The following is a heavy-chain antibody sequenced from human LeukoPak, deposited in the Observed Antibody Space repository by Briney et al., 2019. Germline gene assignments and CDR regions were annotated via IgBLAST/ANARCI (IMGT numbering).Heavy chain of an antibody. V-gene: IGHV3-11*01. CDR3: AKDIKPLSRYYDSSGYSAFDI. J-gene: IGHJ3*02. D-gene: IGHD3-22*01. Sequence: GGSLRLSCAASGFTFSDYYMSWIRQAPGKGLEWVSYISSSGSTIYYADSVKGRFTISRDNAKNSLYLQMNSLRAEDTALYYCAKDIKPLSRYYDSSGYSAFDIWGQGTMVTVSS. CDR1: GFTFSDYY. CDR2: ISSSGSTI.